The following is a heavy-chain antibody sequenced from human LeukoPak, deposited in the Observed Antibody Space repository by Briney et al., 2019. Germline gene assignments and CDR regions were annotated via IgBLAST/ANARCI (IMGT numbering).Heavy chain of an antibody. D-gene: IGHD2-2*01. Sequence: GGSLRLSCAASGFTFSDYAMHWVRQAPGKGLEWVAVISKDGSDKYYPGSVRGRFTISRDNSKNTIYLQMDSLRAEDTAVYYCARDQRRSTSCIKVAFDIWGQGTMVTVSS. CDR3: ARDQRRSTSCIKVAFDI. CDR1: GFTFSDYA. J-gene: IGHJ3*02. CDR2: ISKDGSDK. V-gene: IGHV3-30-3*01.